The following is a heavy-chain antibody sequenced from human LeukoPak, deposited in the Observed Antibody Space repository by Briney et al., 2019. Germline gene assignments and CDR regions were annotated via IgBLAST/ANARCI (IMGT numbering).Heavy chain of an antibody. CDR3: ARDSPLNYYESSLYYYYMDV. Sequence: GASVKVSCKASGYTFTGYYMHWVRQAPGQGLEWMGWINPNSGGTNYAQKFQGRVTMTRDTSISTAYMELSRLRSDDTAVYYCARDSPLNYYESSLYYYYMDVWGKGTTVTISS. J-gene: IGHJ6*03. CDR1: GYTFTGYY. CDR2: INPNSGGT. V-gene: IGHV1-2*02. D-gene: IGHD3-22*01.